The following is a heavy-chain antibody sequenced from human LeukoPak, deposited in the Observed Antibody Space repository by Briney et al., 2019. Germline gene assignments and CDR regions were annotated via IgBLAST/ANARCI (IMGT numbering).Heavy chain of an antibody. CDR3: ARAGSYDSRVSPYY. D-gene: IGHD3-22*01. CDR2: IKQDGSEK. CDR1: GFTFSSYW. Sequence: GGSLRLSCAASGFTFSSYWMSWVRQAPGKGLEWVANIKQDGSEKYYVDSVKGRFTISRDNAKNSLYLQMNSLRAEDTAVYYCARAGSYDSRVSPYYWGQGTLVTVSS. J-gene: IGHJ4*02. V-gene: IGHV3-7*01.